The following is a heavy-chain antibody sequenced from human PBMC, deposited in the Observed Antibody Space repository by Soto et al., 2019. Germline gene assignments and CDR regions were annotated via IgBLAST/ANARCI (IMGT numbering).Heavy chain of an antibody. V-gene: IGHV1-2*02. CDR1: RYSHGCSY. D-gene: IGHD3-3*01. CDR2: INPNSSGT. Sequence: ASVEACCKAARYSHGCSYLRWPRQAPGQGLEWLGWINPNSSGTVYAQKFQGRVTMTRDTSLTTVYMQLNRLTAEDTAVYYCAKYSGLSDFGVHIHAFDVWAQGARVTVSS. CDR3: AKYSGLSDFGVHIHAFDV. J-gene: IGHJ3*01.